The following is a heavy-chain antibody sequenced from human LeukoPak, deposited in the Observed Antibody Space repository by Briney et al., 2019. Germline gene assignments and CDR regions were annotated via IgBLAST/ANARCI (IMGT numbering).Heavy chain of an antibody. CDR3: AKPAGRGYSYGCWYFDL. D-gene: IGHD5-18*01. V-gene: IGHV1-24*01. Sequence: GASVKVSCKVSGYTLTELSMHWVRQAPGKGLEWMGGFDPEDGETIYAQKFQGRVTMTEDTSTDTAYMELSSLRPEDTAVYYCAKPAGRGYSYGCWYFDLWGRGTRVTVSS. CDR1: GYTLTELS. CDR2: FDPEDGET. J-gene: IGHJ2*01.